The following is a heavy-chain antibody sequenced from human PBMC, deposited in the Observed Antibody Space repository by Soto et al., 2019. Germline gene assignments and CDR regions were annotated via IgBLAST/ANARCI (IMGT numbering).Heavy chain of an antibody. CDR2: IYYSGST. D-gene: IGHD5-12*01. CDR3: ARDRVAFDY. J-gene: IGHJ4*02. CDR1: GGSISSYY. Sequence: ASETLSLTCTVPGGSISSYYWSWIRQPPGKGLEWIGYIYYSGSTNYNPSLKSRVTISVDTSKNQFSLKLSSVTAADTAVYYCARDRVAFDYWGQGTLVTVSS. V-gene: IGHV4-59*01.